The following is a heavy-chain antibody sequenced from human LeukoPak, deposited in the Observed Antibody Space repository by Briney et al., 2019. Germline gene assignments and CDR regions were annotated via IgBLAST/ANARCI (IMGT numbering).Heavy chain of an antibody. CDR3: ARDARYCSGGSCYAWPFDY. CDR1: GFTFDDHG. V-gene: IGHV3-48*01. J-gene: IGHJ4*02. D-gene: IGHD2-15*01. Sequence: GGSLRLSCAASGFTFDDHGMIWVRQAPGKGLEWVSYISSSGSTIYYADSVKGRFTISRDNSKNTLYLQMNSLRAEDTAVYYCARDARYCSGGSCYAWPFDYWGQGTLVTVSS. CDR2: ISSSGSTI.